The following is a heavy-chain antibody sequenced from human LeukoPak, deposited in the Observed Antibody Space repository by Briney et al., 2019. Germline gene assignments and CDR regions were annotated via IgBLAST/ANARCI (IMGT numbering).Heavy chain of an antibody. V-gene: IGHV3-7*01. CDR2: IKQDGSEK. CDR3: ARDLNCSGGSCYSVDY. CDR1: GFTFSSYW. Sequence: PGGSLRLSCAASGFTFSSYWMSWVRQAPGKGLEWVANIKQDGSEKYYVDSVKGRFTISRDNAKNSLYLQMNSLRAEDTAVYYCARDLNCSGGSCYSVDYWSQGTLVTVSS. J-gene: IGHJ4*02. D-gene: IGHD2-15*01.